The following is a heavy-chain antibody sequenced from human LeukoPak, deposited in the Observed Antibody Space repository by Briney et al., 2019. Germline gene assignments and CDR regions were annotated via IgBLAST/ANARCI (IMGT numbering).Heavy chain of an antibody. J-gene: IGHJ4*02. CDR2: INHSGST. CDR3: ARGLGRVYCSSTSCRDY. V-gene: IGHV4-34*01. Sequence: SETLSLTCAVYGGSFSGYYWSWIRQPPGKGLEWIGEINHSGSTNYNPSLKSRVTISVDTSKNQFSLKLSSVTAADTAVYYCARGLGRVYCSSTSCRDYWGQGTLVTVSS. CDR1: GGSFSGYY. D-gene: IGHD2-2*01.